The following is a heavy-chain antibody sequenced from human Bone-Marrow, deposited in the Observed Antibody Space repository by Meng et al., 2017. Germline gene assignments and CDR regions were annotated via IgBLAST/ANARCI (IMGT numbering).Heavy chain of an antibody. D-gene: IGHD3-22*01. V-gene: IGHV4-4*02. CDR2: IYHSGST. J-gene: IGHJ4*02. CDR1: GGSISSSNW. CDR3: ARFTYYYDSSGYYSD. Sequence: SETLSLTCAVSGGSISSSNWWSWVRQPPGKGLEWIGEIYHSGSTNYNPSLKSRVTISVDKSKNQFSLKLSSVTAADTDVYYCARFTYYYDSSGYYSDWGQGTQVTVSS.